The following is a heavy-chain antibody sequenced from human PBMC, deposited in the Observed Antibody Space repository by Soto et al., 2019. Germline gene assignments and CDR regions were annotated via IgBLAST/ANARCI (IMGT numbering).Heavy chain of an antibody. CDR1: CGSFIGYY. J-gene: IGHJ4*02. CDR2: INHSGST. V-gene: IGHV4-34*01. Sequence: SETLSLTCAVYCGSFIGYYWSWIRQPPGKGLEWIGEINHSGSTNYNPSLKSRVTISVGTSKNQFSLKLSSVTAADTAVYYCARYDSSGYYPTFDYWGQGTLVTVSS. CDR3: ARYDSSGYYPTFDY. D-gene: IGHD3-22*01.